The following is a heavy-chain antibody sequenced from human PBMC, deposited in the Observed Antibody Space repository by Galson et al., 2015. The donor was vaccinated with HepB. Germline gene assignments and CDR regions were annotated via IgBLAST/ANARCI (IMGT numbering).Heavy chain of an antibody. CDR1: GFTFTSSA. V-gene: IGHV1-58*02. CDR2: IVVGSGNT. J-gene: IGHJ6*02. Sequence: SVKVSCKASGFTFTSSAMQWVRQARGQRLEWIGWIVVGSGNTNYAQKFQERVTITRDMSTSTAYMELSSLRSEDTAVYYCAAEDSGSYPDPSYFYGMDVWGQGTTVTVSS. CDR3: AAEDSGSYPDPSYFYGMDV. D-gene: IGHD1-26*01.